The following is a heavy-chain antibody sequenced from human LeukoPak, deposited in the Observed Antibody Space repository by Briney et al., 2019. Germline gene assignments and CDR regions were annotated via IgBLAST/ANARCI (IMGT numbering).Heavy chain of an antibody. J-gene: IGHJ6*03. CDR1: GFTFSSYS. D-gene: IGHD3-16*01. V-gene: IGHV3-21*01. CDR2: ISSSSIYI. Sequence: GGSLRLSCAASGFTFSSYSLNWVRQAPGKGLEWVSSISSSSIYIYYADSLKGRFTISRDNAKKSLYLEMNSLRAEDTAVYYCARDKTGNDYFRRLDYYYYMDVWGKGTTVTVSS. CDR3: ARDKTGNDYFRRLDYYYYMDV.